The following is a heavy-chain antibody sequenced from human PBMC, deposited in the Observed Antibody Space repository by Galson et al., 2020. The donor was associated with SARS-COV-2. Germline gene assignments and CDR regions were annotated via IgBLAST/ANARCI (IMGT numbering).Heavy chain of an antibody. V-gene: IGHV5-51*01. D-gene: IGHD3-10*01. CDR3: ARYGSGSYYNNYYYGMDV. Sequence: GESLKISCKGFGYSFTSYWIGWVRQMPGKGLEWMGIIYPGDSDTRYSPSFQGQVTISADKSISTAYLQWSSLKASDTAMYYCARYGSGSYYNNYYYGMDVWGQGTTVTVSS. J-gene: IGHJ6*02. CDR1: GYSFTSYW. CDR2: IYPGDSDT.